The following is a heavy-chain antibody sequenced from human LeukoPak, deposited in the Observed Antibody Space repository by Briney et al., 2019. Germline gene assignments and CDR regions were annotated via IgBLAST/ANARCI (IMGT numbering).Heavy chain of an antibody. D-gene: IGHD3-10*01. V-gene: IGHV4-59*01. J-gene: IGHJ4*02. CDR3: ARAVGGDGSGSL. Sequence: KTSETLSFTCTVSGDSISTYYWSWIRQPPGKGLEWIGYIYYRVTSDYNPSLKSRVTMSVDMSTRQISLKLSSVTAADTAVYYCARAVGGDGSGSLWGPGTLVTISS. CDR2: IYYRVTS. CDR1: GDSISTYY.